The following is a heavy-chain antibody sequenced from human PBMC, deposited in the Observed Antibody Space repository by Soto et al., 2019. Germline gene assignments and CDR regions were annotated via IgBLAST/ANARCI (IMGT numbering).Heavy chain of an antibody. CDR2: IYYSGST. D-gene: IGHD4-4*01. Sequence: PSETLSLTCTVSGGSISSGDYYWSWIRQPPGKGLEWIGYIYYSGSTYYNPSLKSRVTISVDRSKNQFSLKLSSVTAADTAVYYCARGMTTVTTLDYWGQGTLVTVSS. J-gene: IGHJ4*02. CDR3: ARGMTTVTTLDY. CDR1: GGSISSGDYY. V-gene: IGHV4-30-4*01.